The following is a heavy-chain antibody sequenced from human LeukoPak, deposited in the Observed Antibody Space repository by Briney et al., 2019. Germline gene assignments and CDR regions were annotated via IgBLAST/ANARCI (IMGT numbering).Heavy chain of an antibody. CDR2: ISYDGSNK. J-gene: IGHJ4*02. Sequence: GGSLRPSCAASGFTFSSYGMHWVRQAPGKGLEWVAVISYDGSNKYYADSVKGRFTISRDNSKNTLYLQMNSLRAEDTAVYYCAKDTGYSYGWKLDYWGQGTLVTVSS. D-gene: IGHD5-18*01. CDR3: AKDTGYSYGWKLDY. V-gene: IGHV3-30*18. CDR1: GFTFSSYG.